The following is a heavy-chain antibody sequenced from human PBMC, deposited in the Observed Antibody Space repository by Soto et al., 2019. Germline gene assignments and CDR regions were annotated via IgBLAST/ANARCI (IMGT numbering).Heavy chain of an antibody. CDR2: IYHSGSA. CDR3: ARGRLLPAVNFDY. V-gene: IGHV4-30-2*01. Sequence: PSETLSLTCAVSGDSISSGGYSWSWIRRPPGKGLEWIGYIYHSGSASYNPSLKSRVTISVDGSKNHFSLQLTSVTAADTAVYYCARGRLLPAVNFDYWGQGAQVTVS. D-gene: IGHD2-2*01. J-gene: IGHJ4*02. CDR1: GDSISSGGYS.